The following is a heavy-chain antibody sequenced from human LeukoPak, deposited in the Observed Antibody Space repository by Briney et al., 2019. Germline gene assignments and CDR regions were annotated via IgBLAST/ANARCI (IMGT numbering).Heavy chain of an antibody. CDR2: IFGSGGSP. J-gene: IGHJ4*02. D-gene: IGHD3-10*01. V-gene: IGHV3-23*01. Sequence: GGSLRLSCEASGFTFGSHAMYWVRQAPGKGLEWVAGIFGSGGSPHYADPVKGRFTISRDNPKNTLYLQMNSLRAEDTAVYFCAKRGVVIRVFLVGFHKEAYYFDSWGQGALVTVSS. CDR1: GFTFGSHA. CDR3: AKRGVVIRVFLVGFHKEAYYFDS.